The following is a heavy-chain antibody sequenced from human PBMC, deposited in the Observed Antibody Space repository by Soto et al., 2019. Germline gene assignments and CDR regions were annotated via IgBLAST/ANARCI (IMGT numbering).Heavy chain of an antibody. CDR2: ISSSGSPI. V-gene: IGHV3-11*01. CDR3: ARDKPGTGTCG. J-gene: IGHJ4*02. D-gene: IGHD1-1*01. Sequence: QVQLVESGVGLVKPGGSLRLSCAASGFTFSDYYMSCIRPAPGKGLVWVSYISSSGSPIYYADSVKGRFPISRDNGNNSLYLPMNSLRAEHTVVYYCARDKPGTGTCGGGQGTLVTVSS. CDR1: GFTFSDYY.